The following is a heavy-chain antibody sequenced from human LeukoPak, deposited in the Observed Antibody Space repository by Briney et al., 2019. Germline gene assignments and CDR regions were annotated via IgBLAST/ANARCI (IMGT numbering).Heavy chain of an antibody. V-gene: IGHV3-66*02. D-gene: IGHD3-16*01. CDR2: IYSGDNT. CDR1: GFTVSNNY. CDR3: AGRRVLDASFDY. J-gene: IGHJ4*02. Sequence: GGSLRLSCAASGFTVSNNYMSWVRQAPGKGLEWFSVIYSGDNTYYVESVKGRFTISRDNSKNTLFLQMNRLRAEDTAVYYCAGRRVLDASFDYWGQGTLVTVSS.